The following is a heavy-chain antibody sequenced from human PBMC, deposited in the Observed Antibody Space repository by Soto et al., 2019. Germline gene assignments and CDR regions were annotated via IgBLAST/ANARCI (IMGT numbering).Heavy chain of an antibody. CDR2: IYPGDTDT. CDR1: GYSCTSYW. CDR3: SRLHYDILTGNSDGMDV. V-gene: IGHV5-51*01. Sequence: GASLKISCKGSGYSCTSYWIGWVRQMPGKGLEWMGIIYPGDTDTRYSQSFQGQVTISADKSISTAYLQWSSLKASDTAMYYCSRLHYDILTGNSDGMDVWGQGTTVTVSS. D-gene: IGHD3-9*01. J-gene: IGHJ6*02.